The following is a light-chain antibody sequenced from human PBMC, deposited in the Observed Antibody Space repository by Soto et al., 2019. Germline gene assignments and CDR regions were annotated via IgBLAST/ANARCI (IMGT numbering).Light chain of an antibody. J-gene: IGLJ3*02. Sequence: QPVLTPPRSVSGSPGQSVTISCTGTSSDVGGYNYVSWDQQHPGKAPKLMIYDVSKRPSGVPDRFSGAKSGNTASLTISGLQAEDEADYYCCSYADNYTWVFGGGTKVTVL. CDR3: CSYADNYTWV. CDR1: SSDVGGYNY. V-gene: IGLV2-11*01. CDR2: DVS.